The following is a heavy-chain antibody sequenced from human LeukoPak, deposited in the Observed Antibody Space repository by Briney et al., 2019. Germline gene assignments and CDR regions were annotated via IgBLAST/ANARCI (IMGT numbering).Heavy chain of an antibody. CDR2: IKQDGSEK. J-gene: IGHJ6*03. D-gene: IGHD2-2*01. CDR1: GFTFSSYW. V-gene: IGHV3-7*01. CDR3: ARDGRYCSSTSCPYYYYYMDV. Sequence: GGSLRLSCAASGFTFSSYWMSWVRQAPGKGLEWVANIKQDGSEKYYVDSVKGRFTISRDNAKNSLYLQMNSLRAEDTAVYYCARDGRYCSSTSCPYYYYYMDVWGKGTTVTVSS.